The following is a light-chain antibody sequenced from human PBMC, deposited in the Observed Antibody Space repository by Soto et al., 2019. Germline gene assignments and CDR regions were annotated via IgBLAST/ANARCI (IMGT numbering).Light chain of an antibody. V-gene: IGLV1-44*01. CDR2: SNN. CDR3: ATWDDSLNTPI. Sequence: QSVLTQPPSASGTPGQRIAISCSGSSFNIGNHSVNLYRQFPRAAPQLLINSNNQRPSGVPDRFSASKSGTSASLAISGLHSYDEADYYCATWDDSLNTPIFGGGTKLTVL. CDR1: SFNIGNHS. J-gene: IGLJ2*01.